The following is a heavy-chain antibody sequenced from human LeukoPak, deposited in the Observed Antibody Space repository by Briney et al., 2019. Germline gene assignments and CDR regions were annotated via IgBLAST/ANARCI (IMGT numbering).Heavy chain of an antibody. CDR1: GDSISNGVKY. J-gene: IGHJ4*02. CDR2: TYHSGRS. D-gene: IGHD2-8*02. Sequence: NPSETLSLTCTVSGDSISNGVKYLGWIRNHPSRGLGWIGSTYHSGRSYYNPSLKSRITMSVDTSKNQFSLNLSSVTAADTAVYYCARDQVECTGGTCQSRVGFDFWGQGTLVTVSS. V-gene: IGHV4-31*03. CDR3: ARDQVECTGGTCQSRVGFDF.